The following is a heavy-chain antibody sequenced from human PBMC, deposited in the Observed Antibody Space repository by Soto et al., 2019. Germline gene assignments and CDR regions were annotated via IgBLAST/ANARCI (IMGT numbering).Heavy chain of an antibody. D-gene: IGHD3-22*01. CDR2: INPNSGGT. CDR3: ARLNYYDSSGYYSVFDY. J-gene: IGHJ4*02. Sequence: ASVKVSCKASGYTFTGYYMHWVRQAPGQGLEWMGWINPNSGGTNYAQKFQGRFTISRDNSKNTLYLQMNSLRAEDTAVYYCARLNYYDSSGYYSVFDYWGKGTLVTVSS. V-gene: IGHV1-2*02. CDR1: GYTFTGYY.